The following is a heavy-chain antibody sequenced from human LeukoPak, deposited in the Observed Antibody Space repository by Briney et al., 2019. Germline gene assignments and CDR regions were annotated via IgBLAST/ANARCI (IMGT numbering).Heavy chain of an antibody. V-gene: IGHV3-9*01. CDR2: ISWNSGSI. CDR1: GFTFDDYA. CDR3: AKHRDAFDI. J-gene: IGHJ3*02. Sequence: GGSLRLSCAASGFTFDDYAMHWVRQAPGKGLEWVSGISWNSGSIGYADSVKGRFTISRDNAKNSLYLQMNSLRAEDTALYYCAKHRDAFDIWGQGTMVTVSS.